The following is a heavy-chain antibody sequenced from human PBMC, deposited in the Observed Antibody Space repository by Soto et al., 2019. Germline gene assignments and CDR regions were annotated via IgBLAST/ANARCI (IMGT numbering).Heavy chain of an antibody. CDR3: ARAYYDFWSGRVPNFDY. CDR1: GGSFSGYY. CDR2: INHSGST. Sequence: SETLSLTCAVYGGSFSGYYWSWIRQPPGKGLEWIGEINHSGSTNYNPSLKSRVTISVDTSKNQFSLKLSSVTAADTAVYYCARAYYDFWSGRVPNFDYWGQGTLVTVSS. V-gene: IGHV4-34*01. D-gene: IGHD3-3*01. J-gene: IGHJ4*02.